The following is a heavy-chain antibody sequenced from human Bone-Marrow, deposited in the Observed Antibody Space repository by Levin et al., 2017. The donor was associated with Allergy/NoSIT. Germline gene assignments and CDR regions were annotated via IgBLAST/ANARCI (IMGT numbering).Heavy chain of an antibody. D-gene: IGHD7-27*01. CDR2: IRSKAYGGTT. J-gene: IGHJ4*02. Sequence: GESLKISCTASGFTFGDYAMSWFRQAPGKGLEWVGFIRSKAYGGTTEYAASVKGRFTISRDDSKSIAYLQMNSLKTEDTAVYYCTRVFGKLGMFGDYWGQGTLVTVSS. CDR3: TRVFGKLGMFGDY. V-gene: IGHV3-49*03. CDR1: GFTFGDYA.